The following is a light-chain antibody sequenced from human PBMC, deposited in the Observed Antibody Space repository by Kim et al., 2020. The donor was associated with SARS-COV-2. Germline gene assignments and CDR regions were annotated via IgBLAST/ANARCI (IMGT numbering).Light chain of an antibody. CDR1: QSVSSNY. J-gene: IGKJ1*01. CDR3: QQYSSSPAT. CDR2: GAS. Sequence: IVLTHSPGTLSLSPGERATLSCRASQSVSSNYLAWYQQKPGQAPRLLIYGASSRATGIPDRFSGSGSGTDFTLTITRLEPEDFAVYYCQQYSSSPATFGQGTKVDIK. V-gene: IGKV3-20*01.